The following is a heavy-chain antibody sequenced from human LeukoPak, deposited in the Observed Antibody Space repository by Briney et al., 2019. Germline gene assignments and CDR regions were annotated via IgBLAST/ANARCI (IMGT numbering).Heavy chain of an antibody. CDR3: ASPVKYYDTWSGYPPFDY. Sequence: SVKVSCKASGGTFSSYAISWVRQAPGQGLEWVGGIIPMSGTANYAQKFQGRVTITADESTSTAYMELSSLRSEDTAIYYCASPVKYYDTWSGYPPFDYWGQGTLVTVSS. J-gene: IGHJ4*02. V-gene: IGHV1-69*13. CDR1: GGTFSSYA. CDR2: IIPMSGTA. D-gene: IGHD3-3*01.